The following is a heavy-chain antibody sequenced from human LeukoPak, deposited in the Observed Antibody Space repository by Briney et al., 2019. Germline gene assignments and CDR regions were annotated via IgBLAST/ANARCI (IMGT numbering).Heavy chain of an antibody. CDR2: VSSNGGST. V-gene: IGHV3-64D*06. CDR1: GFTFSSYV. Sequence: GGSLRLSCAASGFTFSSYVMHWVRQAPGKGLEYVSAVSSNGGSTYYADSVKGRFTISRDNSKNTLYLQMSSLRGEDTAFYYYVKDRTTQRGYRYGYSFDHWGQGTLVTVSS. CDR3: VKDRTTQRGYRYGYSFDH. J-gene: IGHJ4*02. D-gene: IGHD5-18*01.